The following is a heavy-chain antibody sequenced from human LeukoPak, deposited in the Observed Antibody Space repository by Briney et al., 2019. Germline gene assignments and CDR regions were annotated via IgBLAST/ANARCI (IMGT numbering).Heavy chain of an antibody. CDR3: AKDQTPMIVVVNAPDY. Sequence: PGGSLRLSCVVSGFNFDNFAMHWVRQAPGKGLEWVAFIRYDGSNKYYADSVKGRFTISRDNSKNTLYLQMNSLRAEDTAAYYCAKDQTPMIVVVNAPDYWGQGTLVTVSS. CDR1: GFNFDNFA. V-gene: IGHV3-30*02. CDR2: IRYDGSNK. J-gene: IGHJ4*02. D-gene: IGHD3-22*01.